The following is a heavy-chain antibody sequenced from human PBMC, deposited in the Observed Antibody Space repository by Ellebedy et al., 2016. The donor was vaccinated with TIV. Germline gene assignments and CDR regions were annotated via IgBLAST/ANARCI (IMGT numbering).Heavy chain of an antibody. V-gene: IGHV4-59*01. CDR2: IYYSGST. J-gene: IGHJ4*02. CDR1: GGSISSYY. Sequence: SETLSLXXTVSGGSISSYYWSWIRHPPGKGLEWIGYIYYSGSTNYNPSLKSRVTISVDTSKNQFSLKLSSVTAADTAVYYCARGPDYDFWSGLPTEGFDYWGQGTLVTVSS. CDR3: ARGPDYDFWSGLPTEGFDY. D-gene: IGHD3-3*01.